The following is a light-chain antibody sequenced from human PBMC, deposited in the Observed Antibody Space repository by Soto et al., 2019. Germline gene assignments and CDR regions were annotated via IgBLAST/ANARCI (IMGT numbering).Light chain of an antibody. Sequence: QSVLTQPASVSGSPGQSITMSCTGTGSDVGSYKFVSWYQQHPGKAPKLMIYEGSKRPSGVSNRFSGSKSGNTASLTVSGLQTEDEADYYCCSYAGSTSSVVFGGGTKVTVL. CDR2: EGS. V-gene: IGLV2-23*01. CDR1: GSDVGSYKF. CDR3: CSYAGSTSSVV. J-gene: IGLJ2*01.